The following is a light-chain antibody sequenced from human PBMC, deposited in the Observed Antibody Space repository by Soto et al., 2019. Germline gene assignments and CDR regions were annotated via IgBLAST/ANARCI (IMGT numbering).Light chain of an antibody. CDR3: QQYGSSPALT. CDR1: ESVGSTY. J-gene: IGKJ4*01. V-gene: IGKV3-20*01. CDR2: GTS. Sequence: EIGLTQSPGTLSLSPGDRATLSCRASESVGSTYVAWYQQKPGQAPRLLIYGTSTRATGIPARFSGGGSGTEFTLTISRLEPEDFAVYYCQQYGSSPALTFGGGTKVDIK.